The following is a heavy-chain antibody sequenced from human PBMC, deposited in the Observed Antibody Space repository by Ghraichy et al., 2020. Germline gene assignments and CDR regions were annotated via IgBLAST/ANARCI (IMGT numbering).Heavy chain of an antibody. D-gene: IGHD5-12*01. Sequence: SETLSLTCTVSGGSISSYYWSWIRQPLGKGLEWIGYIYYSGSTNYNPSLKSRVTISVDTSKNQFSLKLSSVTAADTAVYYCARVGAMSGYGDDAFDIWGQGTMVTVSS. CDR3: ARVGAMSGYGDDAFDI. V-gene: IGHV4-59*01. CDR2: IYYSGST. CDR1: GGSISSYY. J-gene: IGHJ3*02.